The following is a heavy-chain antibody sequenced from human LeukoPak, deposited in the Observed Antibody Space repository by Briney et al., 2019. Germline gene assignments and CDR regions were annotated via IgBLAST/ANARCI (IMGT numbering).Heavy chain of an antibody. CDR2: FIPIFGTA. CDR3: ARVQQLVLDY. V-gene: IGHV1-69*13. D-gene: IGHD6-6*01. CDR1: GGTFSSYA. J-gene: IGHJ4*02. Sequence: GASVKVSCKASGGTFSSYAISWVRQAPGQGLEWMGGFIPIFGTANYAQKFQGRVTITADASTSTAYMELSSLRSEDTAVYYCARVQQLVLDYWGQGTLVTVSS.